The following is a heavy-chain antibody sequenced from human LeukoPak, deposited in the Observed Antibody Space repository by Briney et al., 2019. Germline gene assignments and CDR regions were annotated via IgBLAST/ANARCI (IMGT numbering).Heavy chain of an antibody. D-gene: IGHD3-10*01. CDR2: IKTKSEGGTT. Sequence: GGSLRLSCTASGFTFSNTGMNWVRQAPGKGLEWVGRIKTKSEGGTTDYAAPAKGRFTISRDDSKNALFLQMDSLKSDDTAMYYCTTEFKELGSFFYFYYMDVWGTGTTVTISS. J-gene: IGHJ6*03. CDR3: TTEFKELGSFFYFYYMDV. V-gene: IGHV3-15*01. CDR1: GFTFSNTG.